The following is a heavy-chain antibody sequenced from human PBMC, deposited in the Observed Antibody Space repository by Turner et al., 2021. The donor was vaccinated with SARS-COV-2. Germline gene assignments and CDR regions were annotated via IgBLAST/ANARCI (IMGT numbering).Heavy chain of an antibody. Sequence: QVQLLESGGGVVEPGRSLRLSCAASGFTFSSYAMHWVRQAPGKGLEWVAVISYDGSNKFYADSVKGRFTISRDNSKNTLYLQMNSLRAEDTAVYYCARGGGYGAAFDYWGQGTLVTVSS. CDR1: GFTFSSYA. CDR2: ISYDGSNK. V-gene: IGHV3-30-3*01. CDR3: ARGGGYGAAFDY. D-gene: IGHD5-12*01. J-gene: IGHJ4*02.